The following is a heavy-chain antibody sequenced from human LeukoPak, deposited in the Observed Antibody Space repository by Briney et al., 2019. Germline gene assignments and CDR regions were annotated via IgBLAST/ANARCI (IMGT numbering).Heavy chain of an antibody. V-gene: IGHV1-8*03. CDR1: GYTFTSYD. D-gene: IGHD2-2*02. CDR3: ARRGCSSTSCYNNWFDP. J-gene: IGHJ5*02. Sequence: ASVKVSCKASGYTFTSYDINWVRQATGQGLEWMGRMNPNSGNTGYAQKFQGRVTITRNTSISTAYMELSTLRSEDTAVYYCARRGCSSTSCYNNWFDPWGQGTLVTVSS. CDR2: MNPNSGNT.